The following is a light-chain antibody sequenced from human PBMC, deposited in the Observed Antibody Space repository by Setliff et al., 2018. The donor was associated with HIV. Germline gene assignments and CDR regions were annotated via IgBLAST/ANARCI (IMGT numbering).Light chain of an antibody. CDR3: QSYDTSLSGSSV. CDR1: SSNIGARYD. Sequence: QSVLTQPPSLSGAPGQRVTISCTGSSSNIGARYDVHWYQQLPGTAPKLLIYGNNNRPSGVPDRFSGSKSGTSASLAITGLQPEDEGDYYCQSYDTSLSGSSVFGGGTKVT. J-gene: IGLJ2*01. CDR2: GNN. V-gene: IGLV1-40*01.